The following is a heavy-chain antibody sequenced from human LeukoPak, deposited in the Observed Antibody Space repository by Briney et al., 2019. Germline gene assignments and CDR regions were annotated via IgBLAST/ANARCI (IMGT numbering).Heavy chain of an antibody. V-gene: IGHV3-23*01. CDR3: AKAYYYDSSGTFDY. D-gene: IGHD3-22*01. J-gene: IGHJ4*02. CDR2: ISGSGGST. CDR1: GFTFSSYA. Sequence: PGGSLRLSCAASGFTFSSYAMSWVRQAPGKGLEWVSAISGSGGSTYYADSVKGRFTISIDNSKNTLYLQMNSLRAEDTAVYYCAKAYYYDSSGTFDYWGQGTLVTVSS.